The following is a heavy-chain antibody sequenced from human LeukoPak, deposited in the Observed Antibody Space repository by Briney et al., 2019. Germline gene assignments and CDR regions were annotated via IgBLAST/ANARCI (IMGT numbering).Heavy chain of an antibody. CDR2: ISSSGSYI. J-gene: IGHJ4*02. CDR3: ASAVAGTFDY. D-gene: IGHD6-19*01. CDR1: GFTFSSYS. Sequence: GGSLRLSCAASGFTFSSYSMNWVRQAPGKGLEWVSSISSSGSYIYYADSVKGRFTISRDNAKNSLYLQMNSLRAEDTAVYYCASAVAGTFDYWGQGTLVTVSS. V-gene: IGHV3-21*01.